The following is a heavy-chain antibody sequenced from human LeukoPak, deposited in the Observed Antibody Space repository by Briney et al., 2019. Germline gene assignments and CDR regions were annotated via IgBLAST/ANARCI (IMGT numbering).Heavy chain of an antibody. CDR1: GFTLSSYW. V-gene: IGHV3-74*01. CDR3: ARSNQADDY. J-gene: IGHJ4*02. Sequence: GGSLRHSCAASGFTLSSYWMHWVRQVPGKGLVWVARINPGGSSITYADSVKGRLTISRDNAKNTLYLQMDSLRAEDTGVYYCARSNQADDYWGQGTLVTVSS. CDR2: INPGGSSI. D-gene: IGHD1-14*01.